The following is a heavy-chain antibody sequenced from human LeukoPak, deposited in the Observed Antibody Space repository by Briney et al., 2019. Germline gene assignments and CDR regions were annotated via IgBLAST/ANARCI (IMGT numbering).Heavy chain of an antibody. Sequence: VESLHFSCPASENTFSNHLIAWVRHMTLKGLECMGLNLPADSDTTYSPSFQGHVTITVDKSITTASLQWTSLQPSDTATSYYASSGAWLHLDYWGQGTLVTVSS. CDR1: ENTFSNHL. D-gene: IGHD5-24*01. CDR3: ASSGAWLHLDY. V-gene: IGHV5-51*01. J-gene: IGHJ4*02. CDR2: NLPADSDT.